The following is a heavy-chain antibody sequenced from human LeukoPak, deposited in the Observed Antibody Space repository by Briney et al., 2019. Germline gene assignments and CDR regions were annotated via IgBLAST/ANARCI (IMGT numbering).Heavy chain of an antibody. CDR2: IYYSGST. CDR3: AKETAAAGTWFDP. J-gene: IGHJ5*02. D-gene: IGHD6-13*01. CDR1: GGSISSYY. V-gene: IGHV4-59*01. Sequence: SETLSLTCTVSGGSISSYYWSWIRQPPGKGLEWIGYIYYSGSTNYNPSLKSRVTISVDTPKNQFSPKLSSVTAADTAVYYCAKETAAAGTWFDPWGQGTLVTVSS.